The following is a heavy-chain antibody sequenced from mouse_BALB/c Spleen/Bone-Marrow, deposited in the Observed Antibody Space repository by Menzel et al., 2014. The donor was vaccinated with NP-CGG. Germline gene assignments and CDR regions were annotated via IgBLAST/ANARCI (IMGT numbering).Heavy chain of an antibody. CDR1: GFTFSNYG. CDR2: ISSGGSYT. Sequence: EVKLVESGGDLVKPGGSLKLSCAASGFTFSNYGKSWVRQTPDKRLEWVATISSGGSYTYFPDSVKGRFTISRDNAKXTLYLQMNSLKSEDAAMYYCARLTPDYAMDYWGQGTSVTVSS. CDR3: ARLTPDYAMDY. J-gene: IGHJ4*01. D-gene: IGHD1-3*01. V-gene: IGHV5-6*01.